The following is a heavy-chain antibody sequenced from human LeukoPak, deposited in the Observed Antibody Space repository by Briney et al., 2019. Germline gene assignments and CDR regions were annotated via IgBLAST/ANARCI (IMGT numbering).Heavy chain of an antibody. D-gene: IGHD1-26*01. CDR2: IRYDGSNK. CDR1: GFTFSSYV. Sequence: GGSLRLSCAASGFTFSSYVMHWVRQAPGKGLEWVAFIRYDGSNKYYADSVKGRFTISRDNSKNTLYLQMNSLRAEDTAVYYCAKDPELPSAGDYWGQGTLVTVSS. CDR3: AKDPELPSAGDY. V-gene: IGHV3-30*02. J-gene: IGHJ4*02.